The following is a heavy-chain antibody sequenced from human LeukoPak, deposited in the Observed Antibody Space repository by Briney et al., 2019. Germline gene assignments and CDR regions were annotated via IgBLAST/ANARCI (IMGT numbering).Heavy chain of an antibody. Sequence: SGGSLRLSCVASGFTFSEYYMGWIRQAPGKGLEWVSYISSSSSYTNYADSVKGRFTVSRDNAKNSLYLQMNSLRAEDTAVYYCAKREHYDSSGYFPDYWGQGTLVTVSS. V-gene: IGHV3-11*03. J-gene: IGHJ4*02. D-gene: IGHD3-22*01. CDR1: GFTFSEYY. CDR2: ISSSSSYT. CDR3: AKREHYDSSGYFPDY.